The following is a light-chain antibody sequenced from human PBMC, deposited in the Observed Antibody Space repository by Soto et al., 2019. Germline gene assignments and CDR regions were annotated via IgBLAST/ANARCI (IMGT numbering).Light chain of an antibody. CDR1: QGVSSG. V-gene: IGKV1-12*01. CDR2: PAS. Sequence: DIQMTQSQSSGSSSQGEKATFICRPSQGVSSGLAWYQQNPGKAPKLLTYPASSLKIGVPSRFSGSGSGTDFTLTISSLQPEDFATCYCQQANSFPVTFGQGTRLEIK. CDR3: QQANSFPVT. J-gene: IGKJ5*01.